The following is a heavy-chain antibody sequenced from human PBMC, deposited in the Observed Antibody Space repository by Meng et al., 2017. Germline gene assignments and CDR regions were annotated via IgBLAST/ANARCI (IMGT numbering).Heavy chain of an antibody. D-gene: IGHD6-13*01. V-gene: IGHV4-39*07. CDR3: AGSSSWPFDY. Sequence: SETLSLTCTVSGGSISSSSYYWGWIRQPPGKGLEWIGSIYYSGSTYYNPSLKSRVTISVGTSKNQFSLKLSSVTAADTAVYYCAGSSSWPFDYWGQGTLVTFSS. J-gene: IGHJ4*02. CDR1: GGSISSSSYY. CDR2: IYYSGST.